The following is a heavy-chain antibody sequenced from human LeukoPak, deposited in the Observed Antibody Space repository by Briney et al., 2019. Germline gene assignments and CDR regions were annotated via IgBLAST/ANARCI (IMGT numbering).Heavy chain of an antibody. CDR1: GFTFSSYS. J-gene: IGHJ4*02. CDR2: IRGSSSHI. Sequence: PGGSLRLSCAASGFTFSSYSMNWVRQAPGKGLEWVSSIRGSSSHIHYADSVKGRFTISRDNAENSVYLQMSSLRAEDTAVYFCGRESVREARAPPDYWGQGTLVTVS. CDR3: GRESVREARAPPDY. V-gene: IGHV3-21*06.